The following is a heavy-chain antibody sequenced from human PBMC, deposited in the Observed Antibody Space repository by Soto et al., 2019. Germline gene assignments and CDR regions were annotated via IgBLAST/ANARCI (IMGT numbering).Heavy chain of an antibody. CDR1: GFTFSSYG. V-gene: IGHV3-30*18. J-gene: IGHJ5*02. D-gene: IGHD3-10*01. CDR3: AKGLLWFGDQKPHRDNWFDP. CDR2: ISYDGSNK. Sequence: GGSLRLSCAASGFTFSSYGMHWVRQAPGKGLEWVAVISYDGSNKYYADSVKGRFTISRDNSKNTLYLQMNSLRAEDTAVYYCAKGLLWFGDQKPHRDNWFDPWGQGTLVTVSS.